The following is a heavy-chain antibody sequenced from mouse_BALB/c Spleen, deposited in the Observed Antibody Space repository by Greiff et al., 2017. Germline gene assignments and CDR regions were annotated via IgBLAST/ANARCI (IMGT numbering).Heavy chain of an antibody. D-gene: IGHD2-4*01. Sequence: LQQPGSELVRPGASVKLSCKASGYTFTSYWMHWVKQRPGQGLEWIGNIYPGSGSTNYDEKFKSKATLTVDTSSSTAYMQLSSLTSEDSAVYYCTLIANYDGPFDYWGQGTTLTVSS. CDR1: GYTFTSYW. CDR2: IYPGSGST. J-gene: IGHJ2*01. CDR3: TLIANYDGPFDY. V-gene: IGHV1S22*01.